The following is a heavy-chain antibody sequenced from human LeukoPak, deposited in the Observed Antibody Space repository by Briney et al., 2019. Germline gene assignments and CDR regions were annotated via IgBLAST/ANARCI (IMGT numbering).Heavy chain of an antibody. Sequence: GGSLRLSCAASGFTFSSYSMHWVRQAPGKGLEWVAFIRYDGSNKYYADSVKGRFTISRDNSKNTLYLQMNSLRAEDTAVYYCAGAPIVGATIDYWGQGTLVTVSS. CDR3: AGAPIVGATIDY. V-gene: IGHV3-30*02. CDR2: IRYDGSNK. J-gene: IGHJ4*02. D-gene: IGHD1-26*01. CDR1: GFTFSSYS.